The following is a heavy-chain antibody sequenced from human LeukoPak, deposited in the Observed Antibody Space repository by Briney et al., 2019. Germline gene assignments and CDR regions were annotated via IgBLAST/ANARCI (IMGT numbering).Heavy chain of an antibody. J-gene: IGHJ4*02. V-gene: IGHV3-48*01. CDR2: IRSDSSII. Sequence: GGSLRLSCAASGFAFSTYSMNWVRQAPGKGLDWVSYIRSDSSIIHYTDSVKGRFTISRDNGKNSLYLQMNSLRAEDTAVYFCARVQAGKWDFDFWGQGTLVNVSS. CDR3: ARVQAGKWDFDF. CDR1: GFAFSTYS. D-gene: IGHD2-8*01.